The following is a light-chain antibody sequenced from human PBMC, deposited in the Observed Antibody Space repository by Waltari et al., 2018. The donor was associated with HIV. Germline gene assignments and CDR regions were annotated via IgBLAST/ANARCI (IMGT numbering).Light chain of an antibody. Sequence: ETVMTQSPGTLSVSPGGRATLSCRASQNVFSDLAWYHQKPGQPPRLLIFGASKRATGVPARFSGSGSGTEFTLTITSLQTEDYGLYHCQQYKTWPLTFGQGP. CDR1: QNVFSD. CDR2: GAS. CDR3: QQYKTWPLT. V-gene: IGKV3-15*01. J-gene: IGKJ1*01.